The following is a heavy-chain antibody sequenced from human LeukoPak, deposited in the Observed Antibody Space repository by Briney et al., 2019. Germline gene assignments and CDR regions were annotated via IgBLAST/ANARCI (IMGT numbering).Heavy chain of an antibody. CDR1: GFTFSSYS. V-gene: IGHV3-21*01. CDR3: ARRAGNSSAYDY. Sequence: TTGGSLRLSCAASGFTFSSYSMNWVRQAPGKGLEWVSSITTSSYIYYAGSVKGRFTISRDNAKNSLYLQMNSLRAEDTAVYYCARRAGNSSAYDYWGQGTLVTVSS. D-gene: IGHD3-22*01. CDR2: ITTSSYI. J-gene: IGHJ4*02.